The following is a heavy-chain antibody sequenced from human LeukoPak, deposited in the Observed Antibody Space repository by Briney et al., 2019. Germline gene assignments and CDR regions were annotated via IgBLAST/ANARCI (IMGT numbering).Heavy chain of an antibody. D-gene: IGHD2-21*02. CDR1: GFTFSSYS. V-gene: IGHV3-21*01. CDR2: ISSSSSYI. J-gene: IGHJ5*02. Sequence: GGSLRLSCAASGFTFSSYSMNWVRQAPGKGLEWVSSISSSSSYIYYADSVKGRFTTSRDNAKNSLYLQMNSLRAEDTAVYYCARDFVVVTLGLDWFDPWGQGTLVTVSS. CDR3: ARDFVVVTLGLDWFDP.